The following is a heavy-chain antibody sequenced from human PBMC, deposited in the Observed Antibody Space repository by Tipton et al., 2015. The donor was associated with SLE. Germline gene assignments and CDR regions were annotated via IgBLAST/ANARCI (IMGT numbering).Heavy chain of an antibody. CDR1: GYTFTSYG. CDR3: ARWREAYSSNWYDNIDFDY. D-gene: IGHD6-13*01. V-gene: IGHV1-46*01. J-gene: IGHJ4*02. Sequence: QSGAEVKKPGASVKVSCKASGYTFTSYGISWVRQAPGQGLEWMGIINPSGGSTSYAQKFQGRVTMTRDTSTSTVYMELRSLRSDDTAVYYCARWREAYSSNWYDNIDFDYWGQGTLVTVSS. CDR2: INPSGGST.